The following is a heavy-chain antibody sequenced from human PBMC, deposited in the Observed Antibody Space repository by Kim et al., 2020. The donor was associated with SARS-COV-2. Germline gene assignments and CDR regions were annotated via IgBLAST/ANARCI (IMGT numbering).Heavy chain of an antibody. CDR2: INHSGST. V-gene: IGHV4-34*01. Sequence: SETLSLTCAVYGGSFSGYYWSWIRQPPGKGLEWIGEINHSGSTNYNPSLKSRVTISVNTSKNQFSLKLSSVTAADTAVYYCASRHFRGYSYGRYYFDYWGQGTLVTVSS. CDR3: ASRHFRGYSYGRYYFDY. J-gene: IGHJ4*02. CDR1: GGSFSGYY. D-gene: IGHD5-18*01.